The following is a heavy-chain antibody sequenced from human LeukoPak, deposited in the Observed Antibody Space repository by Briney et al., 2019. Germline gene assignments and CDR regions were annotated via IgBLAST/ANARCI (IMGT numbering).Heavy chain of an antibody. Sequence: ASVKVSCKASGYTFTGYYMHWVRQAPGQGLEWMGWINPNSGGTNYAQKLQGRVTMTTDTSTSTAYMELRSLRSDDTAVYYCALNHGYSYGPPPLYFDYWGQGTLVTVSS. V-gene: IGHV1-2*02. D-gene: IGHD5-18*01. CDR2: INPNSGGT. CDR1: GYTFTGYY. CDR3: ALNHGYSYGPPPLYFDY. J-gene: IGHJ4*02.